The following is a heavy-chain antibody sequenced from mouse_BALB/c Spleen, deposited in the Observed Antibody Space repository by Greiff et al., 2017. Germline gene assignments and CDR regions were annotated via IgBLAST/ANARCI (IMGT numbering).Heavy chain of an antibody. J-gene: IGHJ4*01. D-gene: IGHD1-1*02. CDR3: ARDRGMGAMDY. CDR2: INPYNDGT. Sequence: VHVKQSGPELVKPGASVKMSCKASGYTFTSYVMHWVKQKPGQGLEWIGYINPYNDGTKYNEKFKGKATLTSDKSSSTAYMELSSLTSEDSAVYYCARDRGMGAMDYWGQGTSVTVSS. V-gene: IGHV1-14*01. CDR1: GYTFTSYV.